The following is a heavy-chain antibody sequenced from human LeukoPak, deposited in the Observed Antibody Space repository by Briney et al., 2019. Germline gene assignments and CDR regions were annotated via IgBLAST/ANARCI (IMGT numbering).Heavy chain of an antibody. V-gene: IGHV1-3*01. CDR3: ARRGRRHFDY. J-gene: IGHJ4*02. CDR2: INVGNGNT. CDR1: GYSFTNHA. D-gene: IGHD2-15*01. Sequence: ASVKVSCKASGYSFTNHAIHWVRQAPGQRLEWMGWINVGNGNTKYSQMLQGRVTISRDTSANTAYMELSSLRSEDTAVYYCARRGRRHFDYWGQGTLVTVSS.